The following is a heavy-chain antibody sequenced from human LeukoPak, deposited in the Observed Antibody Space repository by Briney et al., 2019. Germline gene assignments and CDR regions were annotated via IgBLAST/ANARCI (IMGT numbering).Heavy chain of an antibody. J-gene: IGHJ4*02. Sequence: PGGSLRLSCAASGFTFSSYDMHWVRQAPGKGLEWVSAIGTAADTYYPDSVKARFTISRENAKNSFYLQMNSLTADDTAVYYYARGSGTGWYTKGYFDYWGQGTLVTVSS. D-gene: IGHD6-19*01. V-gene: IGHV3-13*01. CDR1: GFTFSSYD. CDR2: IGTAADT. CDR3: ARGSGTGWYTKGYFDY.